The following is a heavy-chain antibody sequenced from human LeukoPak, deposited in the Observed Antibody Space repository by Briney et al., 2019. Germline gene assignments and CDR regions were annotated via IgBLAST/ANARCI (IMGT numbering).Heavy chain of an antibody. CDR3: ARVGYSYSINDWSRTGLGDYPTKYYYYLDV. V-gene: IGHV4-34*01. Sequence: SETLSLTCAVYGGSFSDYSWSRIDQPPRKGLEGLGEIYHSGCTNHNPSLLSRVIMSVDKSKNQFSLKVSSVTAADTAVYYCARVGYSYSINDWSRTGLGDYPTKYYYYLDVWGKGTTVTVSS. D-gene: IGHD5-18*01. CDR2: IYHSGCT. J-gene: IGHJ6*03. CDR1: GGSFSDYS.